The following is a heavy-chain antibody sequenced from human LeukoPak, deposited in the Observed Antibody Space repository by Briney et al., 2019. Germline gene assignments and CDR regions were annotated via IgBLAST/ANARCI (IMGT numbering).Heavy chain of an antibody. CDR3: ARDSDQGGFDY. D-gene: IGHD2-21*02. CDR2: IQQHGSET. Sequence: GGSLRLSCEGSGFTFSNYWMSWVRQAPGKGLEWVANIQQHGSETYYGDSVKGRFTISRDNSKNTLYLQMNSLRAEDTAVYYCARDSDQGGFDYWGQGTLVTVSS. CDR1: GFTFSNYW. J-gene: IGHJ4*02. V-gene: IGHV3-7*01.